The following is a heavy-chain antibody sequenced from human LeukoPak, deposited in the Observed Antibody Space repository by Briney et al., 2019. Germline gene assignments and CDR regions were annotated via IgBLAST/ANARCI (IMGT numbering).Heavy chain of an antibody. CDR2: IRYDGSNK. Sequence: GGSLRLSCAASGFTFSSYGMHWVRQAPGKGLEWVAFIRYDGSNKYYADSVKGRFTTSRGNSKNTLYLQMNSLRAEDTAVYYCAPRDWNDGPASHWGQGTLVTVSS. CDR3: APRDWNDGPASH. J-gene: IGHJ4*02. D-gene: IGHD1-1*01. CDR1: GFTFSSYG. V-gene: IGHV3-30*02.